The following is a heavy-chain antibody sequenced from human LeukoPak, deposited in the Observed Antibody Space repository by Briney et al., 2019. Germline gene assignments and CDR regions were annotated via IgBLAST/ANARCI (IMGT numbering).Heavy chain of an antibody. V-gene: IGHV4-59*01. CDR3: ARASLEWGAAYGDLYFDY. CDR1: GGSISSYY. Sequence: PSETPSLTCTVSGGSISSYYWSWIRQPPGKGLEWIGYIYYSGSTDYNPSLKSQVTISVDTSKNQFSLKLSSVTAADTAVYYCARASLEWGAAYGDLYFDYWGQGTLVTVSS. J-gene: IGHJ4*02. CDR2: IYYSGST. D-gene: IGHD4-17*01.